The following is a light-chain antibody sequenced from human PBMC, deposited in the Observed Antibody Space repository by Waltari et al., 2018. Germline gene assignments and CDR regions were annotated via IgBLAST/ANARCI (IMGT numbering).Light chain of an antibody. J-gene: IGLJ3*02. CDR3: SIYMGSGIWV. CDR2: KGN. Sequence: QTVVTQEPSLSVSPGGTVKLTCALSSGSVSSTSYATWYQQTPGQPPRTLVYKGNSRSSGVPYLCSGTILGNKAALTITGAQADDESDYYCSIYMGSGIWVFGGGTKLTVL. V-gene: IGLV8-61*01. CDR1: SGSVSSTSY.